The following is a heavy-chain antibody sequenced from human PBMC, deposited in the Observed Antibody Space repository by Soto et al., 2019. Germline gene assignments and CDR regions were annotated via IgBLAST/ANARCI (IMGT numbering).Heavy chain of an antibody. V-gene: IGHV3-30*03. CDR1: GLIFSSSA. Sequence: QVQLVESGGGVVQPGRSLRLSCAASGLIFSSSAMHWVRQAPGKGLEWVALISYDGSNKYYVDSVKGRFTISRDNSKDTLDLQMHSLREGDTAVYYCAAETKSYFYGMDVWGQGTTVTVSS. J-gene: IGHJ6*02. CDR2: ISYDGSNK. CDR3: AAETKSYFYGMDV.